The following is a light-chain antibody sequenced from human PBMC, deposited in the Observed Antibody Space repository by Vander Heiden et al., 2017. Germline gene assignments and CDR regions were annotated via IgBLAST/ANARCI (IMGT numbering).Light chain of an antibody. Sequence: QLVLPQSPSASASLGASVKLTCTLSSGHSSYAIAWHQQQPEKGPRYLVKLNSDGSHSKGDGIPDRFSGSSSGAERYLTISSLQAEDEADYYCQTWGTGTVVFGGGTKLTVL. V-gene: IGLV4-69*01. CDR2: LNSDGSH. CDR3: QTWGTGTVV. CDR1: SGHSSYA. J-gene: IGLJ2*01.